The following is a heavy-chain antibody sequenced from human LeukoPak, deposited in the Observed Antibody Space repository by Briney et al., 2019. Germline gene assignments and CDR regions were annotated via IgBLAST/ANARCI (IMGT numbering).Heavy chain of an antibody. CDR3: AKNVGFYDILTGYARYYFDY. CDR1: GGSFSGYY. J-gene: IGHJ4*02. CDR2: INHSGST. V-gene: IGHV4-34*01. D-gene: IGHD3-9*01. Sequence: SETLSLTCAVYGGSFSGYYWSWIRQPPGKGLEWIGEINHSGSTNYNPSLKSRVTISVDTSKNQFSLKLSSVTAADTAVYYCAKNVGFYDILTGYARYYFDYWGQGALVTVSS.